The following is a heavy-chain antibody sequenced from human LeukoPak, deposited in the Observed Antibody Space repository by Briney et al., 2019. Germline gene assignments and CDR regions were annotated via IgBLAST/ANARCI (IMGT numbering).Heavy chain of an antibody. J-gene: IGHJ6*02. CDR3: ARLGYCSSTSCYLGSYYYYYGMDV. Sequence: GASVKVSCKASGYTFTSYGISWVRQAPGQGLEWMGWISAYHGNTNYAQKLQGRVTMTTDTSTSTAYMELRSLRSDDTAVYYCARLGYCSSTSCYLGSYYYYYGMDVWGQGTTVTVSS. D-gene: IGHD2-2*01. V-gene: IGHV1-18*01. CDR2: ISAYHGNT. CDR1: GYTFTSYG.